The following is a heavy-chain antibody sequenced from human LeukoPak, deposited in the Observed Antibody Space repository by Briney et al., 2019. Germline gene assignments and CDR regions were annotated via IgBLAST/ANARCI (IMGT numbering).Heavy chain of an antibody. D-gene: IGHD2-15*01. CDR3: ALRMTNRAIEI. CDR2: ISYSGST. J-gene: IGHJ3*02. Sequence: PSETLSLTCPVSGDSIGIYNWNWIRHPPGKGLDPIGDISYSGSTNYNPSLKSRVTISVDTSKNELSLKVRSGTAADTAVYYCALRMTNRAIEIWGQGTMVTVSS. CDR1: GDSIGIYN. V-gene: IGHV4-59*01.